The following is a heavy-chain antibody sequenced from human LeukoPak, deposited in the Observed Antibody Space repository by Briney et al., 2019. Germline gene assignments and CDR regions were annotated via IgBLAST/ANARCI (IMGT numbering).Heavy chain of an antibody. J-gene: IGHJ4*02. Sequence: SETLSLTCTVSGVSISSYYWSWIRQPPGKGLEWIGRIYTSGSTNYNPSLKSRVTTSVDTTKNQFSLKLSSVTAADTAVYYCAKVMRGSGSFLDYWGQGTLVTVSS. CDR3: AKVMRGSGSFLDY. D-gene: IGHD3-10*01. CDR2: IYTSGST. V-gene: IGHV4-4*07. CDR1: GVSISSYY.